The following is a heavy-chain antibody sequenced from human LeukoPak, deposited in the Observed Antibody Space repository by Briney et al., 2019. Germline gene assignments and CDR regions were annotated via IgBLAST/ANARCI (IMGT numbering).Heavy chain of an antibody. J-gene: IGHJ4*02. D-gene: IGHD3-16*01. Sequence: PSETLSLTCTVSGGSISSSSYYWGWIRQPPGKGLEWIGSIYYSGSTYYNPSLKSRVTISVDTSKNQFSLKLSSVTAADTAVYYCARDPLGELQPAYYFDYWGQGTLVTVSS. V-gene: IGHV4-39*07. CDR1: GGSISSSSYY. CDR3: ARDPLGELQPAYYFDY. CDR2: IYYSGST.